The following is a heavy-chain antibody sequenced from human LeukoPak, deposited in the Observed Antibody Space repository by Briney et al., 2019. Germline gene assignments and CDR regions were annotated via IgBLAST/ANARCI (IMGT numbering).Heavy chain of an antibody. CDR3: ARGVGGFAVVEGY. D-gene: IGHD6-19*01. CDR1: GFTVSSNY. CDR2: IYSGGST. V-gene: IGHV3-66*01. J-gene: IGHJ4*02. Sequence: PGGSLRRSCAASGFTVSSNYMSWVRQAPGKGLEWVSVIYSGGSTYYADSVKGRFTISRDNSKNTLYLQMNSLRAEDTAVYYCARGVGGFAVVEGYWGQGTLVTVSS.